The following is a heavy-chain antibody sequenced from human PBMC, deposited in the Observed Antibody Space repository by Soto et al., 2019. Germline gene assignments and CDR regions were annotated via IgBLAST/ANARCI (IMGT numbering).Heavy chain of an antibody. CDR1: GFNFKNSA. V-gene: IGHV3-23*04. CDR2: ISGSGAST. J-gene: IGHJ5*02. Sequence: QLVESGGGLVQPGGSLRLSCTASGFNFKNSAMSWVRQAPGKGLEWVSGISGSGASTYDADSVKGRFTISRDNSKHTLYLQMNSLRAEDTATYYCARASYYYNTSALRAWFDPWAQGTLVTVSS. D-gene: IGHD3-22*01. CDR3: ARASYYYNTSALRAWFDP.